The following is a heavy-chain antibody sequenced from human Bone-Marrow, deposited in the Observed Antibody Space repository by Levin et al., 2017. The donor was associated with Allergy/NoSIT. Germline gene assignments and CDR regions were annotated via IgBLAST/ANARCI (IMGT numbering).Heavy chain of an antibody. CDR1: GFTFSSYW. CDR3: ARVAYSSVWFIDY. V-gene: IGHV3-74*01. Sequence: ETLSLTCAASGFTFSSYWMHWVRQAPGKGLVWVSRINSDGSSTIYADSVRGRFTISRDNAKNTLYLQMNSLRAEDTAVYYCARVAYSSVWFIDYWSQGTVVTVSS. CDR2: INSDGSST. J-gene: IGHJ4*02. D-gene: IGHD6-19*01.